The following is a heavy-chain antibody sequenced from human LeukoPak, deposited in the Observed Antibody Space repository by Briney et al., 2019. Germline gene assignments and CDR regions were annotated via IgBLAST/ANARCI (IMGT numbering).Heavy chain of an antibody. D-gene: IGHD4-23*01. CDR1: GGSFSGYY. CDR2: IYYSGGT. J-gene: IGHJ4*02. V-gene: IGHV4-59*01. CDR3: ARCVRYGGKTDFVFDY. Sequence: SETLSLTCAVYGGSFSGYYWSWIRQPPGKGLEWIGYIYYSGGTNYNPSLKSRVTISVDTSKNQFSLKLSSVTAADTAVYYCARCVRYGGKTDFVFDYWGQGTLVTVSS.